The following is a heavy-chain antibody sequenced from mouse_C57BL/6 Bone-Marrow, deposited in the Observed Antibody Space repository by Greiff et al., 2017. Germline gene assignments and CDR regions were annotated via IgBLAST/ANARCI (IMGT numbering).Heavy chain of an antibody. J-gene: IGHJ1*03. CDR1: GFTFSSYS. CDR3: ARGRFYYDYDAWYFDV. D-gene: IGHD2-4*01. V-gene: IGHV5-4*03. CDR2: ISDGGSYT. Sequence: EVMLVESGGGLVKPGGSLKLSCAASGFTFSSYSMSWVRQTPEKRLEWVATISDGGSYTYYPDNVKGRFTISRDNAKNNLYLQMSHLKSEDTAMYYCARGRFYYDYDAWYFDVWGTGTTVTVSS.